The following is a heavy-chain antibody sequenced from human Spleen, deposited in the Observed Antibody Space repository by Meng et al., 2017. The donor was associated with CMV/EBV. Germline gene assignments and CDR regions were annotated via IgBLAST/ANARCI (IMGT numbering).Heavy chain of an antibody. D-gene: IGHD6-13*01. CDR1: GYNFTSYW. V-gene: IGHV5-51*01. Sequence: GGSLRLSCKGSGYNFTSYWIGWVRQMPGKGLEWMGIIYPGDSDTRNSPSFQGQVTISADKSISTAYLQWSSLKASDTAMYYCARRPYSSSGMDVWGQGTTVTVSS. J-gene: IGHJ6*02. CDR2: IYPGDSDT. CDR3: ARRPYSSSGMDV.